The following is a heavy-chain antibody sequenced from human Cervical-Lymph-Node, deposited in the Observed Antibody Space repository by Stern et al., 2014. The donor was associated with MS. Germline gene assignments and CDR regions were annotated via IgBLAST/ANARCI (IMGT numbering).Heavy chain of an antibody. J-gene: IGHJ4*02. V-gene: IGHV3-33*06. CDR2: IWYDGSNK. Sequence: VQLVESGGGVVQPGRSLRLSCAASGFTFSSYGIHWVRQTPGKGLEWVAVIWYDGSNKYYADSVKGRFTISRDNYENTAYLQMNSLRVEDTAVYYCAKGDSSSPLEYWGQGTLVTVSS. D-gene: IGHD6-6*01. CDR3: AKGDSSSPLEY. CDR1: GFTFSSYG.